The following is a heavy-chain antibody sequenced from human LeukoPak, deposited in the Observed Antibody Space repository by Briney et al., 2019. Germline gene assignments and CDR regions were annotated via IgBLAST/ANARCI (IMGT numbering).Heavy chain of an antibody. J-gene: IGHJ4*02. CDR1: GGSISSYY. CDR2: IYYSGST. V-gene: IGHV4-59*12. D-gene: IGHD5-18*01. Sequence: SETLSLTCTVSGGSISSYYWSWIRQPPGKGLEWIGYIYYSGSTNYNPSLKSRVTISVDTSKNQFSLKLSSVTAADTAVYYCARDCAWDTAMGYWGQGTLVTVSS. CDR3: ARDCAWDTAMGY.